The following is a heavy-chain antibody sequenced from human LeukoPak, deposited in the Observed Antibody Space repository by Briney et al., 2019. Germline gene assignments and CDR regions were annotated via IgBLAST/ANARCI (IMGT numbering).Heavy chain of an antibody. CDR2: ISGSGDST. CDR3: AKDPYSSGWYNWFDP. J-gene: IGHJ5*02. CDR1: GFTFSNYG. V-gene: IGHV3-23*01. D-gene: IGHD6-19*01. Sequence: GGSLRLSCAASGFTFSNYGMSWVRQAPGKGLEWVSAISGSGDSTYYADSVKGRFTISRDNSNNTVYLEINRLRADDTAVYYCAKDPYSSGWYNWFDPWGQGTLVTVSS.